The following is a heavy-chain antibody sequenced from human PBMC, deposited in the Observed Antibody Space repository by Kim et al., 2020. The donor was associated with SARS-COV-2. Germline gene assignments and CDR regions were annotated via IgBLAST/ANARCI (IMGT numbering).Heavy chain of an antibody. CDR2: INHSGST. D-gene: IGHD6-13*01. CDR1: GGSFSGYY. V-gene: IGHV4-34*01. CDR3: AREGGIAAVDY. J-gene: IGHJ4*02. Sequence: SETLSLTCAVYGGSFSGYYWSWIRQPPGKGLEWIGEINHSGSTNYNPSLKSRVTISVDTSKNQFSLKLSSVTAADTAVYYCAREGGIAAVDYWGQGTLVTVSS.